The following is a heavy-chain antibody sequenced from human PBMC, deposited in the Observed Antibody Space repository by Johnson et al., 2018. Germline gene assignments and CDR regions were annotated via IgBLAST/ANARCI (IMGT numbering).Heavy chain of an antibody. V-gene: IGHV3-11*04. J-gene: IGHJ3*02. CDR3: ASPFYYDSSAFFSYAFDI. Sequence: QVQLVESGGGLVKPGGSLRLSCAASGFTFSDYYMTWIRQAPGKGLEWVSYISSTGGPAYYADSVKGRFTIARDNAKKSGYLQMNRRRAEDTAVYYFASPFYYDSSAFFSYAFDIWGQGTMVTVSS. D-gene: IGHD3-22*01. CDR1: GFTFSDYY. CDR2: ISSTGGPA.